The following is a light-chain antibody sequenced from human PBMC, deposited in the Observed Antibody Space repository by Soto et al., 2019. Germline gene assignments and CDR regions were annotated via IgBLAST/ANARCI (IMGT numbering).Light chain of an antibody. J-gene: IGKJ2*01. Sequence: DIQMTQSPSSLAASVGDRVTIICRASQGIRDALGWYQQKPGKVPKRLIYSASSLQNGVPSRFSGSGSETVFTLTISSLQPEDFATYFCLQHSDYPFTFGQGTRLEI. CDR2: SAS. CDR1: QGIRDA. CDR3: LQHSDYPFT. V-gene: IGKV1-17*01.